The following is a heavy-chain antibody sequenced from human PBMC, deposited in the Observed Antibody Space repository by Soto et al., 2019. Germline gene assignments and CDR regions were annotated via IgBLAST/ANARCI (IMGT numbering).Heavy chain of an antibody. D-gene: IGHD3-22*01. J-gene: IGHJ6*02. CDR2: IYSGGST. CDR3: ARDHPYDYDRSGYYPYYGRDV. V-gene: IGHV3-53*01. Sequence: PGGSLSLSCAASGFTVSSNYMSWVRQAPGKGLEWVSVIYSGGSTYYADSVKGRFTISRDNSKNTLYLQMNSLRAEDTAVYYCARDHPYDYDRSGYYPYYGRDVWGQGTTVTV. CDR1: GFTVSSNY.